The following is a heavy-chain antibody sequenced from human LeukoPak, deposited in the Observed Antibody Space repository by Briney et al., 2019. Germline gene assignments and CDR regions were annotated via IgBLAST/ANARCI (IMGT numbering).Heavy chain of an antibody. J-gene: IGHJ4*02. D-gene: IGHD1-26*01. CDR1: GGSISSYY. V-gene: IGHV4-59*01. CDR2: IYYSGGT. Sequence: NPSETLSLTCTVSGGSISSYYWSWIRQPPGKGLEWIGYIYYSGGTNYNPSLKSRVTISVDTSKNQISLKLSSVTAADTAVYYCATGIVGATSYFDYWGQGTLVTVSS. CDR3: ATGIVGATSYFDY.